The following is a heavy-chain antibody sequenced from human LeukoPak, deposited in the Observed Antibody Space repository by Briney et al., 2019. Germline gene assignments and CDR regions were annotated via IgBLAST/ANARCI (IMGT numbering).Heavy chain of an antibody. J-gene: IGHJ6*03. V-gene: IGHV3-21*01. CDR2: ISSSSSYI. CDR3: ARDGDYGSGSYYWYYYYYMDV. D-gene: IGHD3-10*01. CDR1: GFTFDDYT. Sequence: GGSLRLSCAASGFTFDDYTMYWVRQAPGKGLEWVSSISSSSSYIYYADSVKGRFTISRDNAKNSLYLQMNSLRAEDTAVYYCARDGDYGSGSYYWYYYYYMDVWGKGTTVTISS.